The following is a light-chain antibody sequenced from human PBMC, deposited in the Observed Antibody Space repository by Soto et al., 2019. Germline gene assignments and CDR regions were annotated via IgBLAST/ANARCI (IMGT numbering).Light chain of an antibody. CDR1: QSISTW. Sequence: DIQMTQSPSTLSASVGDRVTITCRASQSISTWLAWYQQKPGTAPKLLIYRESNLESGVPSRFSGSGSGTDFTLTISSLQPDDFATYYCQQYTTYSGTFGPGTKVDIK. CDR2: RES. V-gene: IGKV1-5*03. J-gene: IGKJ3*01. CDR3: QQYTTYSGT.